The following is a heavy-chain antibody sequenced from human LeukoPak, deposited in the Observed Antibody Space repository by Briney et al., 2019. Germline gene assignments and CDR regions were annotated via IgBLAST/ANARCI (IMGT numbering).Heavy chain of an antibody. J-gene: IGHJ4*02. V-gene: IGHV3-33*01. CDR2: IWYDGSNK. CDR1: GFTFSSYG. D-gene: IGHD5-24*01. CDR3: ARDLGRDGYNYMFDY. Sequence: QPGRSLRLSCAASGFTFSSYGMPWVRQAPGKGLEWVAVIWYDGSNKYYADSVKGRFTISRDNSKNTLYLQMNSLRAEDTAVYYCARDLGRDGYNYMFDYWGQGTLVTVSS.